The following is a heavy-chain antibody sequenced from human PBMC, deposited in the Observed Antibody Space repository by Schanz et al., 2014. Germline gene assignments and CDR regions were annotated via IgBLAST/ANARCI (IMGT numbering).Heavy chain of an antibody. V-gene: IGHV4-59*01. Sequence: QVQLQESGPGLVRPSETLSLTSTVSGGSISNYYWSWIRLPPGKGLEWIGYVYYSGSTDYYPALKSRVTISVDTTKNQFSLKLNTVTPADTAVYYCARGRGSDWNYGTLGYWGQGTLVTVSS. J-gene: IGHJ4*02. D-gene: IGHD1-7*01. CDR1: GGSISNYY. CDR2: VYYSGST. CDR3: ARGRGSDWNYGTLGY.